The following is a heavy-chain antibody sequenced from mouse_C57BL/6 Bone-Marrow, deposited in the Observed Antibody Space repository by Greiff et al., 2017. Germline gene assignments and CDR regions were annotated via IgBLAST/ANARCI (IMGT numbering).Heavy chain of an antibody. D-gene: IGHD4-1*01. V-gene: IGHV1-54*01. CDR2: INPGSGGT. Sequence: QVQLQQSGAELVRPGTSVKVSCKASGYAFTNYLIEWVKQRPGQGLEWIGVINPGSGGTNYNEKFKGKATLTADKSSSTAYMQLRSLTSEDSAVYFCARSKNWDSWFAYWGQGTLVTVSA. CDR1: GYAFTNYL. CDR3: ARSKNWDSWFAY. J-gene: IGHJ3*01.